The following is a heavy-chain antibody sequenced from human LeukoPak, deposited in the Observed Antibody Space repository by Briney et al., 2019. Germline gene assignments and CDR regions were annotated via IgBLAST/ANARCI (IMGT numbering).Heavy chain of an antibody. CDR2: ISSNGGST. D-gene: IGHD5-12*01. V-gene: IGHV3-64*01. CDR3: ARDQSGYSGYPAYYYYYMDV. J-gene: IGHJ6*03. CDR1: GFTFSSYG. Sequence: GGSLRLSCAASGFTFSSYGMSWVRQAPGKGLEYVSAISSNGGSTYYANSVKGRFTISRDNPKNTLYLQMGSLRAEDMAVYYCARDQSGYSGYPAYYYYYMDVWGKGTTVTVSS.